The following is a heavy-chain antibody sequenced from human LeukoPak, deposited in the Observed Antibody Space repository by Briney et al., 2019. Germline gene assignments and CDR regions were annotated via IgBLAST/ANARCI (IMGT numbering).Heavy chain of an antibody. D-gene: IGHD3-22*01. J-gene: IGHJ4*02. CDR2: INHSGST. CDR3: ARAYQAHIYDRTGPSGY. CDR1: GGSFSGYY. Sequence: PSETLSLTCAVYGGSFSGYYWSWIRQPPGKGLEWIGEINHSGSTNYNPSLKSRVTISVDTSKNQFSLKLSSVTAADTAVYYCARAYQAHIYDRTGPSGYWGQGTLVTVSS. V-gene: IGHV4-34*01.